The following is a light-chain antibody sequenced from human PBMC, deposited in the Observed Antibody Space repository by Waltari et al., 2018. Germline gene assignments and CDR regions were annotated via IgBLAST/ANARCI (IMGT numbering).Light chain of an antibody. CDR1: QDIRNY. J-gene: IGKJ3*01. V-gene: IGKV1-33*01. CDR3: QQYDNLLFT. Sequence: DIQMTQSPSSLSASVGDRVTITCQASQDIRNYLNWYHQKPGKAPKVLIYGASNLETGVPSRFSGSGSGTHFTFTISSLQPEDIATYYCQQYDNLLFTFGPGTKVDIK. CDR2: GAS.